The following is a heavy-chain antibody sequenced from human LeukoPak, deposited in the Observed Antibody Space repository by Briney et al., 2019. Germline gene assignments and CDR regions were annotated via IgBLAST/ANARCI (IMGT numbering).Heavy chain of an antibody. CDR3: ARDGRGLDY. D-gene: IGHD3-10*01. J-gene: IGHJ4*02. Sequence: SETLSLTCTVSGGSISSSSYYWGWIRQPPGKGLEWIGSMYYSGSTYYNPSLKSRVTISIDTSKNQFSLKLSSVTAADTAVYYCARDGRGLDYWGQGTLVTVSS. CDR2: MYYSGST. V-gene: IGHV4-39*07. CDR1: GGSISSSSYY.